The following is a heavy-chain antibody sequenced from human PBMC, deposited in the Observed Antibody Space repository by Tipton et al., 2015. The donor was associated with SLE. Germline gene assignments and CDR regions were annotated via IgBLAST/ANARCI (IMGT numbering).Heavy chain of an antibody. J-gene: IGHJ5*02. CDR1: GYSISSGYY. V-gene: IGHV4-38-2*01. CDR3: ARGGLGRGSGWSGAFAP. Sequence: TLSLTCAVSGYSISSGYYCGRIRQPPGKGLEWIGSIYHSGSTYYNSSLESRVTISVDTSKNHFSLKLNSVTAADTAVYYCARGGLGRGSGWSGAFAPWGQGTLFTVSS. CDR2: IYHSGST. D-gene: IGHD6-19*01.